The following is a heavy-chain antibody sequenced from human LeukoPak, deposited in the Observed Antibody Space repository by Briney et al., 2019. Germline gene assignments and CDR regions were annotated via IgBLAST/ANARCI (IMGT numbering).Heavy chain of an antibody. CDR1: GFTFSSYA. Sequence: PGGSLRLSCAASGFTFSSYAMSWVRQAPGKGLEWVSTISAGGGSTYYANSVKGRFTISRDNSKNTLYLQMNSLRAEDTAVYYCAKGSSPFDPWGQGTLVTVSS. CDR2: ISAGGGST. D-gene: IGHD2-15*01. J-gene: IGHJ5*02. CDR3: AKGSSPFDP. V-gene: IGHV3-23*01.